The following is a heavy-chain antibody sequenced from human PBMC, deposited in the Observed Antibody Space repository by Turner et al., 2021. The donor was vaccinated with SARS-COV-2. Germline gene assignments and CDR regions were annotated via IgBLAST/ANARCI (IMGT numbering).Heavy chain of an antibody. Sequence: QLQLQESGPGLVKASETLSLTCTVSGASIGSSRNYWGWLRQPPGKGLEWIGSINYSGRTYYKSPLKSRVTISVDTSKNQISLKLSTVTAADTAKYYCARHDSRITNIIVVPRNWFDPWGQGTLVTVSS. J-gene: IGHJ5*02. CDR3: ARHDSRITNIIVVPRNWFDP. CDR1: GASIGSSRNY. V-gene: IGHV4-39*01. CDR2: INYSGRT. D-gene: IGHD3-22*01.